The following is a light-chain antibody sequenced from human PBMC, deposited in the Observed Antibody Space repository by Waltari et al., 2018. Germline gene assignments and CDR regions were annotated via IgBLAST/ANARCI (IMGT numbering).Light chain of an antibody. Sequence: EIVLTQSPATLSLSPGERAILPCRASQSVSSYLAWYQQKPGQAPRLLIYDASNRATGIPARFSGSGSGTDFTLTISSLEPEDFAVYYCQQRSNWPGLTFGGGTKVEIK. V-gene: IGKV3-11*01. CDR2: DAS. CDR1: QSVSSY. CDR3: QQRSNWPGLT. J-gene: IGKJ4*01.